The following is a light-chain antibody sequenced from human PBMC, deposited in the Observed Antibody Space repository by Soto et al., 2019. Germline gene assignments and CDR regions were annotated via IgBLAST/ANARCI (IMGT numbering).Light chain of an antibody. CDR1: SSNIGAGYD. Sequence: QAVVTQPPSVSGAPGQRVTISCTGSSSNIGAGYDVPWYQQRPGTAPKLLIYGNSNRPSGVPDRFSGSKSGTSASLAITGLQAEDEADYYCQSYDSSRSYFFGTGTKLTVL. J-gene: IGLJ1*01. V-gene: IGLV1-40*01. CDR3: QSYDSSRSYF. CDR2: GNS.